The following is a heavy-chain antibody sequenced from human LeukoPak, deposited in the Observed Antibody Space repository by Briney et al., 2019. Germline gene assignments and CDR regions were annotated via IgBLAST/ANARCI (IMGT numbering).Heavy chain of an antibody. CDR2: ISAYNGNT. CDR1: GYTFTSYG. Sequence: GASVKVSCKASGYTFTSYGISWGRQAPGQGLELMGLISAYNGNTNYAQKLQGRRTMTTDPPTSTAYLELRSLRSDDAAVYYCASEPGDSSAYYGTSPEDYWGQGTLVTVSS. CDR3: ASEPGDSSAYYGTSPEDY. V-gene: IGHV1-18*01. D-gene: IGHD3-22*01. J-gene: IGHJ4*02.